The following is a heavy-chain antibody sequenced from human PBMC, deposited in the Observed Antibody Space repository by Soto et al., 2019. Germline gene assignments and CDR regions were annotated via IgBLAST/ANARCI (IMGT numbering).Heavy chain of an antibody. D-gene: IGHD3-9*01. CDR2: IKQDGSKK. CDR3: ARAGRITIFSTGYPLNAFDI. CDR1: GFTFSSYW. Sequence: EVQLVESGGGLVQPGGSLRLSCAASGFTFSSYWMSWVRQAPGKGLEWVANIKQDGSKKYYVDSVKGRFTISRDNAKNSLYLQMNSLRAEDTAVYYCARAGRITIFSTGYPLNAFDIWGQGTMVTVSS. J-gene: IGHJ3*02. V-gene: IGHV3-7*01.